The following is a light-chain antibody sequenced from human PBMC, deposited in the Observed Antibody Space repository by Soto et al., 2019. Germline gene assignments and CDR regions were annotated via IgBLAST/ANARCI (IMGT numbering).Light chain of an antibody. CDR2: DAF. CDR3: QQYNTYPWT. J-gene: IGKJ1*01. V-gene: IGKV1-5*01. CDR1: QSISEF. Sequence: DIQMTQSPSTLSASVGDRVTITCRANQSISEFLAWYQQKPGKAPKLLIYDAFGLEKGVPSRFGRSGSGAEFTLTINSLQPDDLGTYYCQQYNTYPWTFGQGTKVDIK.